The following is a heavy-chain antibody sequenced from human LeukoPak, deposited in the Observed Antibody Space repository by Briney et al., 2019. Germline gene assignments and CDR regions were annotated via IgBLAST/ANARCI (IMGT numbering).Heavy chain of an antibody. Sequence: GGSLRHSCSASGFTFSNYAMHWVRQAPGKGLEFVSVISTDGGSTYYADSVTGRFTISRDNSKSTLYLEMNSLRPEDTAVYYCVPRGEVTGYFDYWGQGTLVTVSS. CDR1: GFTFSNYA. V-gene: IGHV3-64D*06. CDR2: ISTDGGST. D-gene: IGHD1-20*01. J-gene: IGHJ4*02. CDR3: VPRGEVTGYFDY.